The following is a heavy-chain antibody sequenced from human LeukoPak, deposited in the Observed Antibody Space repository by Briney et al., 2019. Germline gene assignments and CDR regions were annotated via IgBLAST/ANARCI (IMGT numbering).Heavy chain of an antibody. V-gene: IGHV4-38-2*02. CDR1: GYTISSGYY. CDR3: AKMKWELFALFDY. J-gene: IGHJ4*02. Sequence: SENLSLTCTVSGYTISSGYYWGWIRQPPGKGLEWIGSIYHSGSTYYNPSLKSRVTISVDTSKNQFSLKLSSVTAADTAVYYCAKMKWELFALFDYWGQGTLVTVSS. D-gene: IGHD1-26*01. CDR2: IYHSGST.